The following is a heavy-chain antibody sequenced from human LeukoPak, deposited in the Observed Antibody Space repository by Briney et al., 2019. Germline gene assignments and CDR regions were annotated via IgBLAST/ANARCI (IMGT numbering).Heavy chain of an antibody. Sequence: GGTLRLSCAASGFTFSSYGMSWVRQASGKGLEWVGRIRSKANSYATAYAASVKGRFTISRDDSKNTAYLQMNSLKTEDTAVYYCTRGRGGSGGYPQEDYYYYYMDVWGKGTAVTVSS. CDR2: IRSKANSYAT. CDR3: TRGRGGSGGYPQEDYYYYYMDV. D-gene: IGHD3-10*01. J-gene: IGHJ6*03. CDR1: GFTFSSYG. V-gene: IGHV3-73*01.